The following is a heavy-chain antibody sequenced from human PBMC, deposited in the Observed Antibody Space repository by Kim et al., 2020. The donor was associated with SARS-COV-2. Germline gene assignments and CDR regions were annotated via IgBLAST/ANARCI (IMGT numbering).Heavy chain of an antibody. V-gene: IGHV4-59*13. CDR1: GGSISSYY. CDR3: ARDRYFDWLLSPNYYYYGMDA. CDR2: IYYSGST. J-gene: IGHJ6*02. D-gene: IGHD3-9*01. Sequence: SETLSLTCTVSGGSISSYYWSWIRQPPGKGLGWIGYIYYSGSTNYNPSLKSRVTISVDTSKNQFSLKLSSVTAADTAVYYCARDRYFDWLLSPNYYYYGMDACGPGTPVT.